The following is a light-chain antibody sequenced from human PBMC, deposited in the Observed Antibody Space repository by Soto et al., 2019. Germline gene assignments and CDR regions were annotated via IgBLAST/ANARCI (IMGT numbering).Light chain of an antibody. CDR2: DAS. J-gene: IGKJ5*01. Sequence: PGETATLSCRASQSVSSSNLAWYPQKPGQAPRLLIYDASTRATGIPARFSGSGSGTSCTLTIRSMQPEDGATDYGQPLLSYPITVGQGTRLEIK. CDR3: QPLLSYPIT. V-gene: IGKV3-15*01. CDR1: QSVSSSN.